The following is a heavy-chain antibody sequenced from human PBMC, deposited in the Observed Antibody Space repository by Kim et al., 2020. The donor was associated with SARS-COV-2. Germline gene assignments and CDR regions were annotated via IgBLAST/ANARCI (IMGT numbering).Heavy chain of an antibody. CDR2: ISGSGGST. V-gene: IGHV3-23*01. J-gene: IGHJ4*02. Sequence: GGSLRLSCAASGFTFSSYAMSWVRQAPGKGLEWVSAISGSGGSTYYADSEKGRFTISRDNSKDTLYLQMNSLRAEDTAVYYCAKETLKVAAAGTGDYWGQGTLVTVSS. CDR1: GFTFSSYA. D-gene: IGHD6-13*01. CDR3: AKETLKVAAAGTGDY.